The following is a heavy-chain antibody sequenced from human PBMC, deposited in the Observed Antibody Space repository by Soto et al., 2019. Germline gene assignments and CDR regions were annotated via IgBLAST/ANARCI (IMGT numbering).Heavy chain of an antibody. D-gene: IGHD3-22*01. CDR1: GDTFTSYY. CDR2: INPSGGST. CDR3: ARMYYYDSSGYYFTNAYFDY. Sequence: ASVKVCCKASGDTFTSYYMHWVRQAPGQGLEWMGIINPSGGSTSYAQKFQGRVTMTRDTSTSTVYMELSSLRSEDTAVYYCARMYYYDSSGYYFTNAYFDYWGQGTLVTVSS. V-gene: IGHV1-46*01. J-gene: IGHJ4*02.